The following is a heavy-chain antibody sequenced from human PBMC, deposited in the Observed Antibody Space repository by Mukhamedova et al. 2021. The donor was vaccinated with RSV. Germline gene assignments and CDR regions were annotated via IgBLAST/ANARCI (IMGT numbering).Heavy chain of an antibody. V-gene: IGHV5-51*01. J-gene: IGHJ3*02. D-gene: IGHD6-19*01. CDR3: ASRCTSGETFDI. Sequence: GKGLEWMGIIYPGDSDTRYSPSFQGQVTISADKSISTAYLQWSSLKASDTAMYYCASRCTSGETFDIWGQGTMVTVSS. CDR2: IYPGDSDT.